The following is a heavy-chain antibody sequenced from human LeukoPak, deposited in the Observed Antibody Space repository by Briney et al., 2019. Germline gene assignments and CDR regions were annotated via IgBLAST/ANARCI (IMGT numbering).Heavy chain of an antibody. V-gene: IGHV3-23*01. J-gene: IGHJ4*02. CDR3: AKWIVVVPAASFDY. CDR2: ISGSGGST. Sequence: GGSLRLSCAASGFTFSSYAMSWVRQAPGKGLQWVSAISGSGGSTYYADSVKGRFTISRDNSKNTLYLQMNSLRAEDTAVYYCAKWIVVVPAASFDYWGQGTLVTVSS. CDR1: GFTFSSYA. D-gene: IGHD2-2*01.